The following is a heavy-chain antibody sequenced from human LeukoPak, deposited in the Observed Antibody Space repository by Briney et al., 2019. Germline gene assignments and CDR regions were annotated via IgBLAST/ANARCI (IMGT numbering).Heavy chain of an antibody. CDR3: ARVGVCGGDCYWYFDL. Sequence: PSETLSLTCTVSGGSVSSYYWSWIRQPPGKGLEWIGYIYYSGSTNYNPSLKSRVTISVDTSKNQFSLKLSSVTAADTAVYYCARVGVCGGDCYWYFDLWGRGTLVTVSS. J-gene: IGHJ2*01. D-gene: IGHD2-21*02. V-gene: IGHV4-59*02. CDR1: GGSVSSYY. CDR2: IYYSGST.